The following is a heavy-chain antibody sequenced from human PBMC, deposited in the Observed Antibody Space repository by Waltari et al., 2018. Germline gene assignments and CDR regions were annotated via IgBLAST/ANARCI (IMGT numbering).Heavy chain of an antibody. J-gene: IGHJ4*02. V-gene: IGHV3-74*01. Sequence: EVQLVESGGGLVQPGGSLRLSCAASGFTFSAYQMHWVRQAPGKGLVWVSLINADGRATLYADSVKGRFTMSRDNAKDTLYLQMNSLRGEDTAVYYCAIQISGVVFWGQGTLVTVSS. D-gene: IGHD3-3*01. CDR2: INADGRAT. CDR1: GFTFSAYQ. CDR3: AIQISGVVF.